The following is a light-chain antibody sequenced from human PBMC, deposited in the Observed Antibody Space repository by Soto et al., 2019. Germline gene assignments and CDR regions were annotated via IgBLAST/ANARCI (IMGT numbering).Light chain of an antibody. J-gene: IGKJ1*01. CDR3: QQYGHSPWT. Sequence: EIVLTQSPGTLSLSPGDRATLSCRASQSVSSSYLAWYQQKHGQAPRLLIHGASSRATGIPDRFSGSGSGTDFTLTISRLEPEDFAVYYCQQYGHSPWTFGQGTKVDIK. CDR2: GAS. CDR1: QSVSSSY. V-gene: IGKV3-20*01.